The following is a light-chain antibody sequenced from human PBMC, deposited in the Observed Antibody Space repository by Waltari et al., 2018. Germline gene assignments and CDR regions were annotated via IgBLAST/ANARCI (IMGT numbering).Light chain of an antibody. CDR1: SSNIGSNT. J-gene: IGLJ3*02. Sequence: QSVLTQPHSLSGTPGQRVTISCSGSSSNIGSNTANWYQRVPGAAPTLLIYTNNHRPLGFPDRFSGSKSCTSASLAISGLQSEDEAEYFCAAWDGNLNGNWVFGGGTKLTVL. CDR2: TNN. V-gene: IGLV1-44*01. CDR3: AAWDGNLNGNWV.